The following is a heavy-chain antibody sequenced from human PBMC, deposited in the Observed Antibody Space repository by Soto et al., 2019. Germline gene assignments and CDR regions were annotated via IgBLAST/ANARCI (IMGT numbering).Heavy chain of an antibody. Sequence: VGSLRLSCVASGFILSDYTMNWVRQAPVKVLEWVSLISSSSSFIYYPDSVKGRFTISRDNAKNSLFLQMNSLRAEDAAVYYCARVGHTTRIVAPGTGGDHWGQGTLVTSPQ. D-gene: IGHD6-13*01. CDR2: ISSSSSFI. CDR1: GFILSDYT. V-gene: IGHV3-21*01. CDR3: ARVGHTTRIVAPGTGGDH. J-gene: IGHJ4*02.